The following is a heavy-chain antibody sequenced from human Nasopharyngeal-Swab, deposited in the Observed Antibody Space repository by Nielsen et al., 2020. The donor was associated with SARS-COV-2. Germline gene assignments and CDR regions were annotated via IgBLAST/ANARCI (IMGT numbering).Heavy chain of an antibody. J-gene: IGHJ4*02. CDR2: ISYDGSNK. CDR1: GFTFSSYA. D-gene: IGHD7-27*01. Sequence: GGSLRLSCAASGFTFSSYAMHWVRQAPGKGLEWVAVISYDGSNKYYADSVKGRFTISRDNSKNTLYLQMNSLRAEDTAVYYCARGLGRESDYWGQGTLVTVSS. CDR3: ARGLGRESDY. V-gene: IGHV3-30-3*01.